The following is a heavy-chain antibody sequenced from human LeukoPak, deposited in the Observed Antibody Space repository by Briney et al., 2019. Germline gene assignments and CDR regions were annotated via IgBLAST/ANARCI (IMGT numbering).Heavy chain of an antibody. CDR2: ISYDGGNK. Sequence: PGGSLRLSCAASGFSFSNYAMHWVRQAPGKGLEWVAFISYDGGNKYYADSVKGRFTISRDNAKNSLYLQMNSLRAEDTAVYYCARSYDFWSGYYDYWGQGTLVTVSS. CDR1: GFSFSNYA. D-gene: IGHD3-3*01. V-gene: IGHV3-30-3*01. CDR3: ARSYDFWSGYYDY. J-gene: IGHJ4*02.